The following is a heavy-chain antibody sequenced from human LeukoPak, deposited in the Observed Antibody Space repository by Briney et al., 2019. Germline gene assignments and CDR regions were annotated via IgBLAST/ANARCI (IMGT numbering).Heavy chain of an antibody. CDR2: VNHSGST. J-gene: IGHJ6*03. D-gene: IGHD2-15*01. CDR1: GGSFSGYY. Sequence: SETLSLTCAVYGGSFSGYYWSWICQPPGKGLEWIGEVNHSGSTNYNPSLKSRVTISVDTSKNQFSLKLSSVTAADTAVYYCARRGYCSGGSCQLHYYYYMDVWGKGTTVTISS. V-gene: IGHV4-34*01. CDR3: ARRGYCSGGSCQLHYYYYMDV.